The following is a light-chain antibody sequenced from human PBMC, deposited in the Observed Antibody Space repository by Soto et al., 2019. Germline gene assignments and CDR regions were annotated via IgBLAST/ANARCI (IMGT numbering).Light chain of an antibody. CDR2: EVT. Sequence: QSLLTQPASVSGSPGQSITISCTGTSGDIGRYNYVSWYQQYPGKAPKVVIYEVTNRPSGVSNRFSGSKSGMTASLTISGLQAEDEAKYYCTSYTTSDTWVVGGGTKVTVL. V-gene: IGLV2-14*01. CDR3: TSYTTSDTWV. J-gene: IGLJ3*02. CDR1: SGDIGRYNY.